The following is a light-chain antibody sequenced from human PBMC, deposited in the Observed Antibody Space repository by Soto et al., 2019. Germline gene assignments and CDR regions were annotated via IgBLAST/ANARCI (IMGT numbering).Light chain of an antibody. Sequence: EIVLTQSPGTLSLSPGERATLSCRASQSVSSSYLAWYQQKPGQAPRLLIYGASSRATGIPDRFSGSGSGTDFTLTISGLEPEDFAVYYCQQCDSSPLTFGGGTKVEIK. CDR2: GAS. V-gene: IGKV3-20*01. CDR3: QQCDSSPLT. J-gene: IGKJ4*01. CDR1: QSVSSSY.